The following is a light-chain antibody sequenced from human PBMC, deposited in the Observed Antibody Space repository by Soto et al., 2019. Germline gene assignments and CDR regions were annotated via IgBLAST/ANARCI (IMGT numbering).Light chain of an antibody. Sequence: DIQLTQSPSFLSASVGDRVTITCRASQAINTYLTWYKQKPGKAPQPLIYAASTLQSGVPPRFSGSGSGTDFTLSISSLQPEDFATYYCQQLHSYPLTFGGGTKVEI. J-gene: IGKJ4*01. CDR1: QAINTY. CDR2: AAS. V-gene: IGKV1-9*01. CDR3: QQLHSYPLT.